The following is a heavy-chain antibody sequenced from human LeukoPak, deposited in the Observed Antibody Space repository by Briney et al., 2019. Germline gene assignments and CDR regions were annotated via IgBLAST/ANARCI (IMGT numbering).Heavy chain of an antibody. V-gene: IGHV5-51*01. Sequence: GESLKISCKGSGYSFTSYWIGWVRQMPGKGREWMGIIYPGDSDTRYSPSFQGQVTMSADKSISTAYLQWSSLKASDTAMYYCARLHRIEAAGGKFDPWGQGTPVTVSS. J-gene: IGHJ5*02. CDR3: ARLHRIEAAGGKFDP. CDR2: IYPGDSDT. CDR1: GYSFTSYW. D-gene: IGHD6-13*01.